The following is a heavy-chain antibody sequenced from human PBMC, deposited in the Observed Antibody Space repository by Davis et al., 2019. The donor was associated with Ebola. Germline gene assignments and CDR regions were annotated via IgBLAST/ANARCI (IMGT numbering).Heavy chain of an antibody. V-gene: IGHV3-7*03. D-gene: IGHD6-19*01. CDR1: GFTFSSYS. CDR3: ARDRNSGWLLDY. J-gene: IGHJ4*02. CDR2: IKQDGSEK. Sequence: GESLKISCAASGFTFSSYSMNWVRQAPGKGLEWVANIKQDGSEKYYVDSVKGRFTISRDNAKNSLYLQMNSLRAEDTAVYYCARDRNSGWLLDYWGQGTLVTVSS.